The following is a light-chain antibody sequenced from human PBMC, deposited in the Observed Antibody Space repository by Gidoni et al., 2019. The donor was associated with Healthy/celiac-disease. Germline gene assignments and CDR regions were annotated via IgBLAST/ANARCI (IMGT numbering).Light chain of an antibody. J-gene: IGKJ1*01. CDR3: QQYNSYSRT. V-gene: IGKV1-5*03. CDR1: QSISSW. CDR2: KAS. Sequence: DIQMPQSPSTLSASVGDRVTITSRPSQSISSWLAWYQQKPGKAPKLLIYKASSLESGVPSRFSGSGSGTEFTLTISSLQPDDFATYYCQQYNSYSRTFGQGTKVEIK.